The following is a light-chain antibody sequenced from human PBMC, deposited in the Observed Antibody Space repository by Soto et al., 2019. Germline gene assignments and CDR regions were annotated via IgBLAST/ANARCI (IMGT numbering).Light chain of an antibody. CDR1: QTIINW. V-gene: IGKV1-5*03. J-gene: IGKJ4*01. CDR3: QKYNSAPLT. CDR2: KAS. Sequence: DIQMTQSPSTLSASVGDRVTITCRASQTIINWLAWYQQKPGKAPKLLIYKASTLEGEVPSRFSGSGSETEFTLTINGLQPDDSATYYCQKYNSAPLTFGGGTKVDIK.